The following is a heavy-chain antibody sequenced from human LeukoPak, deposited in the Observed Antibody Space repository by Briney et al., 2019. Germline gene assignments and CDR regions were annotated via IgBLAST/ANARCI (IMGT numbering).Heavy chain of an antibody. CDR3: AKDKYYYDSSGYSATDY. J-gene: IGHJ4*02. CDR2: ISYDGSNK. CDR1: GFTFSSYG. V-gene: IGHV3-30*18. Sequence: GGSLRLSCAASGFTFSSYGMHWVRQAPGKGLEWVAVISYDGSNKYYADSVKGRFTISRDNSKNTLYLQMNSLRAEDTAVYYCAKDKYYYDSSGYSATDYWGQGTLVTVSS. D-gene: IGHD3-22*01.